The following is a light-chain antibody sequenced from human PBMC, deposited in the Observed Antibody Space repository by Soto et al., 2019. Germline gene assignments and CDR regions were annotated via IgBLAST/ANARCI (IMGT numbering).Light chain of an antibody. CDR1: NIGSTN. Sequence: SYELTQPLSVSVALRQTARITCAGNNIGSTNVHWYQQKPGQAPVLVIYRDSYRPSGIPERFSGSNSGNTATLTISGAQVGDEADYYGQVWDSGALVFGGGTKLTVL. CDR2: RDS. J-gene: IGLJ3*02. V-gene: IGLV3-9*01. CDR3: QVWDSGALV.